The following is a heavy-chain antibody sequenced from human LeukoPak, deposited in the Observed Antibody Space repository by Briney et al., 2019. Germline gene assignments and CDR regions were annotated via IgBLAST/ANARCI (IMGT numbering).Heavy chain of an antibody. CDR1: GYTFTSCG. J-gene: IGHJ4*02. V-gene: IGHV1-18*01. CDR2: ISAYNGNT. Sequence: ASVKVSCKASGYTFTSCGISWVRQAPGQGLEWMGWISAYNGNTNYAQKLQGRVTMTTDTSTSTAYMELRSLRSDDTAVYYCARVPGDYSVRFRDPYYFDYWGQGTLVTVSS. CDR3: ARVPGDYSVRFRDPYYFDY. D-gene: IGHD4-17*01.